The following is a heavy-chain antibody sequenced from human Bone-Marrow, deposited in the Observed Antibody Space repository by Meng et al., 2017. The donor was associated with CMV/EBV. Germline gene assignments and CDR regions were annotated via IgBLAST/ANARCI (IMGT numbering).Heavy chain of an antibody. J-gene: IGHJ5*02. V-gene: IGHV4-39*07. CDR2: IFNSGST. D-gene: IGHD5/OR15-5a*01. CDR1: GGSISANYY. Sequence: GSLRLSCTVSGGSISANYYWGWIRQPPGKELEWIGSIFNSGSTYYRPSLKSRVTISMDTSKNQFSLKLTSVTAADTAVYFCARSARQVSQWFDPWGQGTRVTVYS. CDR3: ARSARQVSQWFDP.